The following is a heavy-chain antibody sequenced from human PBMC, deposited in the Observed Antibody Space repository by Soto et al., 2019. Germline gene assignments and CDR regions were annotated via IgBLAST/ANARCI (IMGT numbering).Heavy chain of an antibody. CDR1: GFTFSSYA. CDR2: ISGSGGST. CDR3: AKRKRDNWNQPPSDY. Sequence: GGSLRLSCAASGFTFSSYAMSWVRQAPGKGLEWVSAISGSGGSTYYADSVKGRFTISRDNAKNTLYLQMNSLRAEDTAVYYCAKRKRDNWNQPPSDYWGQGTLVTVSS. D-gene: IGHD1-1*01. J-gene: IGHJ4*02. V-gene: IGHV3-23*01.